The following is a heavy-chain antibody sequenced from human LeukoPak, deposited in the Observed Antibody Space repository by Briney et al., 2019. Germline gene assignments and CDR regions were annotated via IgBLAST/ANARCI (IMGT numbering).Heavy chain of an antibody. J-gene: IGHJ6*02. V-gene: IGHV1-18*01. D-gene: IGHD3-22*01. CDR3: ARDVGYYYDSSGPHPYYYGMDV. CDR1: GYTFTSYG. Sequence: ASVKVSCKASGYTFTSYGISWVRQAPGQGLEWMGWISAYNGNTNYAQKLQGRVTMTTDTSTSTAYMELRSLRSDDTAVYYCARDVGYYYDSSGPHPYYYGMDVWGQGTTVTVSS. CDR2: ISAYNGNT.